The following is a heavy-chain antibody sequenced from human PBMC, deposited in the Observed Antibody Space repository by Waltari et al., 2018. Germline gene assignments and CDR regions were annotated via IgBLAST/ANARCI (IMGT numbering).Heavy chain of an antibody. D-gene: IGHD6-19*01. J-gene: IGHJ4*02. Sequence: EVRLMESGGGWVQPGESLRLSCAVSGFTFSNSWMSWVRQGPGKGLEFVANINQDGSVKNYVDSVKGRFTISRDNAKNSLYLQMNSLRAEDTAFYYCARDPGYSSFDYWGQGTLVTVSS. CDR2: INQDGSVK. V-gene: IGHV3-7*01. CDR1: GFTFSNSW. CDR3: ARDPGYSSFDY.